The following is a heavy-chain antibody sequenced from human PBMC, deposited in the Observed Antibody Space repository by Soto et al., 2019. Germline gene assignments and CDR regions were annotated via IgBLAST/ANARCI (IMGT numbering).Heavy chain of an antibody. V-gene: IGHV4-59*01. CDR2: IYYSGST. Sequence: SETLSLTCTVSGGSISSYYWSWVRQPPGKGLEWIGYIYYSGSTNYNPSLKSRVTISVDTSKSQFSLKLSSVTAADTAVYYCARVRNYYHSSGYYYSNWFDPWGQGTLVTVSS. CDR3: ARVRNYYHSSGYYYSNWFDP. D-gene: IGHD3-22*01. J-gene: IGHJ5*02. CDR1: GGSISSYY.